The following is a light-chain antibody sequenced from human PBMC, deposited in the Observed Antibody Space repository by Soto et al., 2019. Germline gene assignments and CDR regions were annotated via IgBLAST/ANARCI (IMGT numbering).Light chain of an antibody. CDR2: DVS. J-gene: IGLJ3*02. CDR1: SSDVGSYNY. CDR3: RSYTTSSTHVV. V-gene: IGLV2-14*01. Sequence: QSALTQPASVSGSPGQSITISCTGTSSDVGSYNYVSWYQQYPGKAPKLMIYDVSNRPSGVSYRFSGSKSGNTASLTISGLPAEDAAAYYYRSYTTSSTHVVFGGGTKVTVL.